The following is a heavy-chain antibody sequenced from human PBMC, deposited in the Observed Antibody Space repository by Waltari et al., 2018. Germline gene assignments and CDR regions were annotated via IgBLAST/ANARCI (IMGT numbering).Heavy chain of an antibody. CDR1: WYTFTSYG. Sequence: QVQLVRSGAEVKKPGASVKVSCKASWYTFTSYGISWVRQAPGQGLEWMGWINPYNGNTKYIERLQGRVTLTTDTSTNTAYMELRSLRSDDTAMYYCARDPFAPFYWGQGTLVTVSS. D-gene: IGHD3-10*01. CDR3: ARDPFAPFY. J-gene: IGHJ4*02. V-gene: IGHV1-18*01. CDR2: INPYNGNT.